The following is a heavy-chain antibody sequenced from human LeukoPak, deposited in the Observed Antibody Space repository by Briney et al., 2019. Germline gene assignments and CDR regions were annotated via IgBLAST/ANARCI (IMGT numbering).Heavy chain of an antibody. CDR1: GFTLSSYA. Sequence: GGSLRLSCAASGFTLSSYAMSWVRQAPGKGLEWVSSISSSSSYIYYADSVKGRFTISRDNAKNSLYLQMNSLRAEDTAVYYCARDYYDSSGYYPNWFDPWGQGTLVTVSS. CDR2: ISSSSSYI. V-gene: IGHV3-21*01. CDR3: ARDYYDSSGYYPNWFDP. D-gene: IGHD3-22*01. J-gene: IGHJ5*02.